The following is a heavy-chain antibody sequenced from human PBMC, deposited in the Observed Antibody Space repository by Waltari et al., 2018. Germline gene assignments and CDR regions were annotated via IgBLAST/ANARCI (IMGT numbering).Heavy chain of an antibody. Sequence: QVQLQESGPGLVKPSQTLSLTCTVSGGAISSGDYYWSWIRQPPGKGLEWIGYIYYSGSTYYNPSLKSRVTISVDTSKNQFSLKLSSVTAADTAVYYCARAQGVGGDLGYYFDYWGQGTLVTVSS. D-gene: IGHD4-17*01. V-gene: IGHV4-30-4*08. CDR1: GGAISSGDYY. CDR3: ARAQGVGGDLGYYFDY. CDR2: IYYSGST. J-gene: IGHJ4*02.